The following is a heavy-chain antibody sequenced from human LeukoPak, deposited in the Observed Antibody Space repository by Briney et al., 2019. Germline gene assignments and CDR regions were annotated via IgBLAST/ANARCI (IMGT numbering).Heavy chain of an antibody. Sequence: GESLKISCKGSGYSFTSYWIGWVRQMPGKGLEWMGIIYPGDSDTRYSPSFQGQVTISADKSISTAYLQWSSLKASDTAMYYCARSYGSGSYYAPIGYWGQGTLVTVSS. D-gene: IGHD3-10*01. CDR1: GYSFTSYW. CDR2: IYPGDSDT. V-gene: IGHV5-51*01. CDR3: ARSYGSGSYYAPIGY. J-gene: IGHJ4*02.